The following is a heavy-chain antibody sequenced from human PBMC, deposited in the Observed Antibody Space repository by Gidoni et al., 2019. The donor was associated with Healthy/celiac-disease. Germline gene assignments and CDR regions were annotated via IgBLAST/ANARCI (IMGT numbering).Heavy chain of an antibody. J-gene: IGHJ6*02. CDR2: IYYCGST. CDR1: GAPISSSTYY. V-gene: IGHV4-39*01. D-gene: IGHD3-3*01. CDR3: ASVRTYYDFWSGYFAVDYGMDV. Sequence: LQLQESGPGLVKPSATLSLTCSVSGAPISSSTYYWGWIRQPPGKGLQWIGSIYYCGSTYYNPSLKSRVTLSVDTPKNQFSLKLSSVTAADTAVYYCASVRTYYDFWSGYFAVDYGMDVWGQGTTVTVSS.